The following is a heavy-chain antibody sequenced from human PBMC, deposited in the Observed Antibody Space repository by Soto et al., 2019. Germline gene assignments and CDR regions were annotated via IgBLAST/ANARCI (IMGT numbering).Heavy chain of an antibody. CDR2: ISGSGGTT. CDR1: GFTFSGYA. D-gene: IGHD6-19*01. CDR3: AKGSVAGTKYYYGMDV. Sequence: GGSLRLSCAASGFTFSGYAMTWVRQAPGKGLEWVSAISGSGGTTYYADSVKGRFTISRDNSKNTLYLQMSSLRVDDTAVYYCAKGSVAGTKYYYGMDVWGQGTTVTVSS. V-gene: IGHV3-23*01. J-gene: IGHJ6*02.